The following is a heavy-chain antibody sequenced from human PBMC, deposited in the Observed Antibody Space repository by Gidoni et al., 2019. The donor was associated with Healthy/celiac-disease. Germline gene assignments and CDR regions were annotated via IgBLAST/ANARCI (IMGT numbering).Heavy chain of an antibody. V-gene: IGHV4-59*01. D-gene: IGHD6-19*01. CDR2: IYYSGST. Sequence: QVQLQESGPGLVKPSETLSLTCTVPGGSISRYYWSWIRQPPGKGLEWIGYIYYSGSTNYNPSLQSRVTLSVDTSKNPFSLKLSSVTAADTAVYYCARELRVAGPYYYYYMDVWGKGTTVTVSS. CDR1: GGSISRYY. CDR3: ARELRVAGPYYYYYMDV. J-gene: IGHJ6*03.